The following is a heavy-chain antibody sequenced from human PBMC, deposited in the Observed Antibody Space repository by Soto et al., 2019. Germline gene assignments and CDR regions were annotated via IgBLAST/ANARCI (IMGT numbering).Heavy chain of an antibody. J-gene: IGHJ5*02. CDR3: ARDVMNTTSLFWREYWFDP. CDR2: IYHSGST. D-gene: IGHD3-3*01. CDR1: GGSISGNNW. Sequence: SETLSLTCAVSGGSISGNNWWSWIRQHPGKGLEWIGEIYHSGSTNYNPSLKSRVTISVDKSKNQFSLKLSSVTAADTAVYYCARDVMNTTSLFWREYWFDPWGQGTLVTVSS. V-gene: IGHV4-4*02.